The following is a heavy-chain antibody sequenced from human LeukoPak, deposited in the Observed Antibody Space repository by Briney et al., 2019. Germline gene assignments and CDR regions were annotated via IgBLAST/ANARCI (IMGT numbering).Heavy chain of an antibody. Sequence: PSETLSLTCAVYGGSFSGYYWSWIRQPPGKGLEWIGEINHSGSTNYNPSLKSRVTISVDTSKNQFSLKLSSVTAADTAVYYCARSRITIFGVGFGMDVWGQGTTVTVSS. J-gene: IGHJ6*02. D-gene: IGHD3-3*01. CDR3: ARSRITIFGVGFGMDV. CDR1: GGSFSGYY. V-gene: IGHV4-34*01. CDR2: INHSGST.